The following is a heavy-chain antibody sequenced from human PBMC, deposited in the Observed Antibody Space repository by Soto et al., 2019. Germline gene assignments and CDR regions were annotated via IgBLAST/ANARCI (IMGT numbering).Heavy chain of an antibody. D-gene: IGHD3-9*01. CDR2: IYYSGST. CDR3: ARHARYYDILTGYSTLSWFDP. Sequence: PSETLSLTCTVSGGSISSYYWSWIRQPPGKGLEWIGYIYYSGSTNYNPSLKSRVTISVDTSKNQFSLKLSSVTAADTALYYCARHARYYDILTGYSTLSWFDPWGQGTLVTVS. V-gene: IGHV4-59*08. CDR1: GGSISSYY. J-gene: IGHJ5*02.